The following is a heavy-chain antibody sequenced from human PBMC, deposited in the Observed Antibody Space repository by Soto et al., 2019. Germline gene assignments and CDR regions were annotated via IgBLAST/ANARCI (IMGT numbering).Heavy chain of an antibody. Sequence: EVQLVESGGGLVKPGGSLRLSCAASGFTFSNAWMSWVRQAPGKGLEWVGRIKSKTDGGTTDYAAPVKSRFNISRDDSKHTLYLQMNSLKAEDSAVYYCTTDIYVDYWGQGTLVTVSS. D-gene: IGHD2-2*01. V-gene: IGHV3-15*01. CDR3: TTDIYVDY. J-gene: IGHJ4*02. CDR2: IKSKTDGGTT. CDR1: GFTFSNAW.